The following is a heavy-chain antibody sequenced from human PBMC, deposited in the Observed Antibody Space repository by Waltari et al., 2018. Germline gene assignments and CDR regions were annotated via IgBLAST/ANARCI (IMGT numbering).Heavy chain of an antibody. CDR2: VKSKTDGGTT. CDR1: GFIFSSAW. V-gene: IGHV3-15*01. Sequence: EVQLVESGGGLVKPGGSLRLSCAASGFIFSSAWINWVRQAPGKGREWVGRVKSKTDGGTTDYAAPVKGRFTISRDDSKNTLYLQMNSLKTEDTAVYYCTTDVAFGILLIPYWGQGTRVTVSS. D-gene: IGHD3-16*01. CDR3: TTDVAFGILLIPY. J-gene: IGHJ4*02.